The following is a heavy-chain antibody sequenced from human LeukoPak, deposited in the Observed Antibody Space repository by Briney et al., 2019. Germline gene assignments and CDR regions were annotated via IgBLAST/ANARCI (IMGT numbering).Heavy chain of an antibody. D-gene: IGHD3-22*01. V-gene: IGHV3-23*01. CDR2: IGKSGSET. J-gene: IGHJ4*02. CDR1: GFTFSNYA. Sequence: GGSLRLSCAASGFTFSNYAMTWVRQAPGKGLEWVSTIGKSGSETYYRDSVKGRFTISRDNSKNTLYLQMNSLRAEDTAVYYCAYTYYYDSSGYYYDDYWGQGTLVTVSS. CDR3: AYTYYYDSSGYYYDDY.